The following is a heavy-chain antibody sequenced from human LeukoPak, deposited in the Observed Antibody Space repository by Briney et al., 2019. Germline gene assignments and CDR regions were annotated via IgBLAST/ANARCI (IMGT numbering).Heavy chain of an antibody. V-gene: IGHV3-48*01. CDR3: ARDPSPYGYYYYYGMDV. J-gene: IGHJ6*02. CDR1: GFSFSSYP. Sequence: PGGSLRLSCAAFGFSFSSYPMNWVRQAPGKGLEWVAYISTSSTPIYYADSVKGRFTISRDNAKNSLYLQMNSLRAEDTAVYYCARDPSPYGYYYYYGMDVWGQGTTVTASS. CDR2: ISTSSTPI. D-gene: IGHD2-21*01.